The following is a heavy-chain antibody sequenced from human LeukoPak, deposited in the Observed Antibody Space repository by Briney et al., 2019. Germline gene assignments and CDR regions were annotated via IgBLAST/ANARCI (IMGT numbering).Heavy chain of an antibody. CDR2: INPNSGGT. CDR3: AGESLVGATSPLDY. J-gene: IGHJ4*02. D-gene: IGHD1-26*01. Sequence: GASVKVSCKASGYTFTGYYMHWVRQAPGQGLEWMGWINPNSGGTNYAQKFQGRVTMTRDTSISTAYMELSRLRSDDTAVYYCAGESLVGATSPLDYWGQGTLVTVSS. CDR1: GYTFTGYY. V-gene: IGHV1-2*02.